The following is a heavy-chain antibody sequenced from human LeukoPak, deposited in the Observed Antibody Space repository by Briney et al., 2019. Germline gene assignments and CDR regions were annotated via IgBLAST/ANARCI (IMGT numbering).Heavy chain of an antibody. V-gene: IGHV3-23*01. D-gene: IGHD1-26*01. CDR3: AKAYSGSRMNPPNWFDP. J-gene: IGHJ5*02. CDR2: ISGSGGST. CDR1: GFTFSSYA. Sequence: PGGSLRLSCAASGFTFSSYAMSWVRQAPGKGLEWVSAISGSGGSTYYADSVKGRFTISRDNSKNTLYLQMNSLRAEDTAVYYCAKAYSGSRMNPPNWFDPWGQGTLVTVSS.